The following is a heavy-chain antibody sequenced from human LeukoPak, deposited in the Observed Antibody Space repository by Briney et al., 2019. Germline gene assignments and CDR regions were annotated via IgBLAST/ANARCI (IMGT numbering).Heavy chain of an antibody. CDR2: INHSGST. CDR1: GGSFSGYY. J-gene: IGHJ5*02. CDR3: ARKRGAVPAATRGNWFDP. V-gene: IGHV4-34*01. Sequence: SETLSLTCAVYGGSFSGYYWSWIRQPPGKGLEWIGEINHSGSTNYNPSLKSRVTISVDTSKNQFSLKLSSVTAADTAVYYCARKRGAVPAATRGNWFDPWGQGTLVTVSS. D-gene: IGHD2-2*01.